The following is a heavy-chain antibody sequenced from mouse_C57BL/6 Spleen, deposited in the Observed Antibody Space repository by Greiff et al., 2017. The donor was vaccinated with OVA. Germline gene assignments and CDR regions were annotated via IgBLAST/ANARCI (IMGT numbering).Heavy chain of an antibody. D-gene: IGHD1-1*02. CDR3: ATGGNPYYYAMDY. J-gene: IGHJ4*01. Sequence: QVQLQQPGAELVKPGASVKLSCKASGYTFTSYWMQWVKQRPGQGLEWIGEIDPSDSYTNYNQKFKGKATLTVDTSSSTAYMQRSSLTSEDSAVYYCATGGNPYYYAMDYWGQGTSVTVSS. V-gene: IGHV1-50*01. CDR1: GYTFTSYW. CDR2: IDPSDSYT.